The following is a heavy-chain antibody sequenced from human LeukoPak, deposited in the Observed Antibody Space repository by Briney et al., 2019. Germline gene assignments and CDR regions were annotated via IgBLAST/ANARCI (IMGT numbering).Heavy chain of an antibody. V-gene: IGHV3-11*01. CDR3: ARDPVRYYDSSGPG. J-gene: IGHJ4*02. CDR1: GFTFSDYY. D-gene: IGHD3-22*01. CDR2: ISSSGSTI. Sequence: TGGPLRLFCAASGFTFSDYYMSWMRRAPEEGLEGVSYISSSGSTIYYADSVKGRFTISRDNAKNSLYLQMNSLRAEDTAVYYCARDPVRYYDSSGPGWGQGTLVTVSS.